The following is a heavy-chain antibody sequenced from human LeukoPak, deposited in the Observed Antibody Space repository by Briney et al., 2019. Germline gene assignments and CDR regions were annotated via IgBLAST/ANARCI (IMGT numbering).Heavy chain of an antibody. V-gene: IGHV4-34*01. J-gene: IGHJ5*02. CDR1: GGSFSGYY. Sequence: ASETLSLTCAVYGGSFSGYYWSWIRQPPGKGLEWIGEINHSGSTNYNPSLKSRVTISVDTSKNQFSLKLSSVTAADTAVYYCARLGIAVAGKGLRFDPWGQGTLVTVSS. CDR2: INHSGST. CDR3: ARLGIAVAGKGLRFDP. D-gene: IGHD6-19*01.